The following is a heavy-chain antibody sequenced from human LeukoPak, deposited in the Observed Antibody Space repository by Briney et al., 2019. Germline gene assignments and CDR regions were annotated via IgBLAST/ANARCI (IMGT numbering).Heavy chain of an antibody. CDR1: GFSLSTMGMC. Sequence: SGPALVKPTQALTLTCTFSGFSLSTMGMCVSWIRQPPGKALEWLARLDWDDDKYYSTSLKTRLTISKDTSKNQVVLTMTYMDPVDTATYYCARIAKKSYYDSSGYFDYWGQGTLVTVSS. V-gene: IGHV2-70*11. CDR3: ARIAKKSYYDSSGYFDY. D-gene: IGHD3-22*01. CDR2: LDWDDDK. J-gene: IGHJ4*02.